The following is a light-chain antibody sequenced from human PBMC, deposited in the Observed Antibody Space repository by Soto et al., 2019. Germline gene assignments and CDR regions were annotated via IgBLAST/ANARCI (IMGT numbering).Light chain of an antibody. CDR2: YMS. CDR3: HQRQSWTRT. V-gene: IGKV3-11*01. Sequence: EIVLTQSPATLASSPGETATLSCRASQYVGTRLAGYQHKPGQAPRLLIYYMSKRATGIPARFSGRGSGTDFTLTISSLAPEDFARYYCHQRQSWTRTVGQGTKVEIK. CDR1: QYVGTR. J-gene: IGKJ1*01.